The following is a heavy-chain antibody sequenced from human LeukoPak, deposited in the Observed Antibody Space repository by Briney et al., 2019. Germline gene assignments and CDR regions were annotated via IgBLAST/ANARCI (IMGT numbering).Heavy chain of an antibody. CDR1: GYTFSSYA. CDR3: ARGGSQPITMHVFDY. CDR2: LSGSGAIR. V-gene: IGHV3-23*01. J-gene: IGHJ4*02. D-gene: IGHD3-10*01. Sequence: GGSLRLSCAVSGYTFSSYALGWVRPAPGKGRWWVSILSGSGAIRYYADSVVKGRFTISRDSCKNTMYMQMNSLGAEDTAVYYCARGGSQPITMHVFDYWGQRILVTVSS.